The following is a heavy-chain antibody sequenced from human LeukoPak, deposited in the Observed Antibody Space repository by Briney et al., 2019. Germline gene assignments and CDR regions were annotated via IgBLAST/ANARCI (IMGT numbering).Heavy chain of an antibody. D-gene: IGHD3-16*02. Sequence: GGSLRLSCAASGFTFSSYSMNWVRQAPGKGLEWVSSISSSSSYIYYADSVKGRFTISRDNAKNSLYLQMNSLRAEDTAVYYCARDRVTFGGVIVIRNHDAFDIWGQGTMVTVS. CDR1: GFTFSSYS. V-gene: IGHV3-21*01. CDR3: ARDRVTFGGVIVIRNHDAFDI. CDR2: ISSSSSYI. J-gene: IGHJ3*02.